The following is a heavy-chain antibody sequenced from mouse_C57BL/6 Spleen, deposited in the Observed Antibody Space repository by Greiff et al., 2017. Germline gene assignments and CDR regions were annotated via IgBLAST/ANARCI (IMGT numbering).Heavy chain of an antibody. CDR2: IHPNRGST. J-gene: IGHJ2*01. CDR1: GYTFTSYW. V-gene: IGHV1-64*01. Sequence: VQLQQPGAELVKPGASVKLSCKASGYTFTSYWMHWVKQRPGQGLEWIGMIHPNRGSTNYNEKFKSKATLTVDKSSSTAYMQLSSLTSEYSAVYYCARWLLPGYFDYWGQGTTLTVSS. D-gene: IGHD2-3*01. CDR3: ARWLLPGYFDY.